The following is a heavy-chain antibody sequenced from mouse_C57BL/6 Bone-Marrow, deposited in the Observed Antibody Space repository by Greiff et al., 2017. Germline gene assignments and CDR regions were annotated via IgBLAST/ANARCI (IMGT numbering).Heavy chain of an antibody. J-gene: IGHJ2*01. CDR2: IDPENGDT. D-gene: IGHD1-1*01. CDR1: GFNIKDDY. CDR3: TTEGYYYGPDY. Sequence: VQLQQSGAELVRPGASVKLSCTASGFNIKDDYMHWVKQRPEQGLEWIGWIDPENGDTEYASKFQGKATITADTSSNTAYLQLSSLTSEDTAVYYYTTEGYYYGPDYWGQGTTLTVSS. V-gene: IGHV14-4*01.